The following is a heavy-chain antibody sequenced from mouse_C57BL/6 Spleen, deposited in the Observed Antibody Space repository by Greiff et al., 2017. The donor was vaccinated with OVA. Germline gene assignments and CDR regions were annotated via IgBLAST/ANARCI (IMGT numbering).Heavy chain of an antibody. CDR3: ARRDGSPIDY. CDR1: GYTFTSYW. V-gene: IGHV1-50*01. CDR2: IDPSDSYT. D-gene: IGHD2-3*01. Sequence: VQLQQPGAELVKPGASVKLSCKASGYTFTSYWMQWVKQRPGQGLEWIGEIDPSDSYTNYNQKFKGKATLTVDTSSSTAYMQLSSLASEDSAVYYCARRDGSPIDYWGQGTTRTVSS. J-gene: IGHJ2*01.